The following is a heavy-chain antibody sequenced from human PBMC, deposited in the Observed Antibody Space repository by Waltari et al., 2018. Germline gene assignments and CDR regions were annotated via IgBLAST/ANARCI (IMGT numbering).Heavy chain of an antibody. J-gene: IGHJ4*02. CDR3: ARDGECRGYSYGCNFDY. Sequence: QVQLVQSGAEVKKPGSSVKVSCKASGGTFRSYAISWVRQAPGQGLEWMGGIIPIFGTANYAQKFQGRVTITADESTSTAYMELSSLRSEDTAVYYCARDGECRGYSYGCNFDYWGQGTLVTVSS. CDR1: GGTFRSYA. D-gene: IGHD5-18*01. CDR2: IIPIFGTA. V-gene: IGHV1-69*01.